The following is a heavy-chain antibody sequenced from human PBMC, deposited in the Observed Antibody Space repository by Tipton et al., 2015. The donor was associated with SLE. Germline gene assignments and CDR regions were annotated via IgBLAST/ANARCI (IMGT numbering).Heavy chain of an antibody. J-gene: IGHJ6*03. Sequence: QLVQSGAEVKKPGASVKVSCKTSGYTFTSYGISWVRQAPGQGLEWMGWISAYNGNTNYAQKLQGRVTMTTDTSTSTAYMELSSLRSEDTAVYYCARGYSGYDRDLYYYYYMDVWGKGTTVTVS. V-gene: IGHV1-18*04. CDR2: ISAYNGNT. CDR3: ARGYSGYDRDLYYYYYMDV. CDR1: GYTFTSYG. D-gene: IGHD5-12*01.